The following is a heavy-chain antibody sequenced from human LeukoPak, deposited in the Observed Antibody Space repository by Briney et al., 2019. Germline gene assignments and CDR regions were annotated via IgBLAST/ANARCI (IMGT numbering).Heavy chain of an antibody. D-gene: IGHD3-10*01. Sequence: GGSLRLSCAASGFTFSSYGMHWVRQAPGKGLEWVAVISYDGSNKYYADSVRGRFTISRDNSKNTLYLQMNSLRAEDTAVYYCAKDQAWFGESMFDYWGQGTLVTVSS. J-gene: IGHJ4*02. CDR2: ISYDGSNK. CDR3: AKDQAWFGESMFDY. CDR1: GFTFSSYG. V-gene: IGHV3-30*18.